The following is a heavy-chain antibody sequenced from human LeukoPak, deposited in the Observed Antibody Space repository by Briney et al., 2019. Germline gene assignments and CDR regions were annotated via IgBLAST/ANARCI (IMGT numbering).Heavy chain of an antibody. CDR2: ISTSNSYI. Sequence: GRTLRLSCVVSGFTFSDYHMNCVREAPGKGLEWVSSISTSNSYIYYTDSLTGRFPIPRDNAKNPLYLQMNSLRAEDTPVFYFARRATTERGSSYGLDYWGQGTLVTASS. CDR3: ARRATTERGSSYGLDY. V-gene: IGHV3-21*01. J-gene: IGHJ4*02. CDR1: GFTFSDYH. D-gene: IGHD5-18*01.